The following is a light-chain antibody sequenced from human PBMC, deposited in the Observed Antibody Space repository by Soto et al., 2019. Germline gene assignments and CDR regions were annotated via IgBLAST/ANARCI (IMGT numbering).Light chain of an antibody. CDR3: QQYNNWPET. Sequence: EIVMTQSPATLSVSPGERATLSCRASQSVSSNLAWYQQKPGQAPRLLIYGASTCATGIPARFSGSGSGTEFTLTISSLQSEDFAVYYCQQYNNWPETFGQGTKVEIK. CDR2: GAS. CDR1: QSVSSN. V-gene: IGKV3-15*01. J-gene: IGKJ1*01.